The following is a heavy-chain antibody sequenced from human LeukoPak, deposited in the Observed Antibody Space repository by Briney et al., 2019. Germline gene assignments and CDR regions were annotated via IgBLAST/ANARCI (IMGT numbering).Heavy chain of an antibody. CDR3: ARLYDISNSWFDP. CDR1: GYTFTTYY. CDR2: IYPSGGST. V-gene: IGHV1-46*03. D-gene: IGHD3-9*01. J-gene: IGHJ5*02. Sequence: ASVKVSCKASGYTFTTYYMHWVRQAPGQGLEWMGMIYPSGGSTSYAQKFQGRVTMTRDTSTSTIYMEMSSLRSEDTAVYYCARLYDISNSWFDPGGQGTLVTVSS.